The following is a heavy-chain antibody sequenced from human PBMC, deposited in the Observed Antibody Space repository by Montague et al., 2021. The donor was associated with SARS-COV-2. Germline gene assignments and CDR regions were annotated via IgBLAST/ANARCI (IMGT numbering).Heavy chain of an antibody. V-gene: IGHV4-34*01. CDR3: ARVFPRWLQFDPYFDY. CDR2: IQHXRII. CDR1: GGSFSDYY. D-gene: IGHD5-24*01. J-gene: IGHJ4*02. Sequence: SETLSLTCAVSGGSFSDYYWSWIRQPPGKGLEWIGLEWIGEIQHXRIINYNPSLKSRVTISVDTSKNQFSLKLSSVTAADTAVYYCARVFPRWLQFDPYFDYWGQGTLVTVSS.